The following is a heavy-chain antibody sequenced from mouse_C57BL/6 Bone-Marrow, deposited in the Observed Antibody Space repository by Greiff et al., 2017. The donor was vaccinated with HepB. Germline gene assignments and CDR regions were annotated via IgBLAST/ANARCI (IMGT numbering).Heavy chain of an antibody. CDR2: IYPGSGST. CDR3: ASYGGSSCGFAY. V-gene: IGHV1-55*01. J-gene: IGHJ3*01. CDR1: GYTFTSYW. D-gene: IGHD1-1*01. Sequence: QVQLQQPGAELVKPGASVKMSCKASGYTFTSYWITWVKQRPGQGLEWIGDIYPGSGSTNYNEKFKSKATLTVETSSSTAYMQLSSLTSEDSAVYYFASYGGSSCGFAYWGQGTLVTVSA.